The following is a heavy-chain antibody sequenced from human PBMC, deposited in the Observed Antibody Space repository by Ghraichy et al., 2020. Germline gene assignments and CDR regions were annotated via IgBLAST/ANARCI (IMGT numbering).Heavy chain of an antibody. V-gene: IGHV1-69*13. Sequence: SVKVSCKASGGTFSSYAISWVRQAPGQGLEWMGGIIPIFGTANYAQKFQGRVTITADESTSTAYMELSSLRSEDTAVYYCARREYQLPTGYGMDVWGQGTTVTVSS. CDR3: ARREYQLPTGYGMDV. D-gene: IGHD2-2*01. CDR2: IIPIFGTA. J-gene: IGHJ6*02. CDR1: GGTFSSYA.